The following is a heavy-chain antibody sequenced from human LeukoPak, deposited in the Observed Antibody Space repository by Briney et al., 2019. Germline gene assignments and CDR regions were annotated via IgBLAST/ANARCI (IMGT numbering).Heavy chain of an antibody. J-gene: IGHJ6*02. CDR3: ARADYDSSGSYLYYYGMDV. V-gene: IGHV4-39*07. Sequence: SETLSLTCIVSGASISNSSHYWGWIRQPPGKGLEWIGNTYYTGTTYYAPSLKSRVTISIDTSKSQFSLKLSSVTAADTAVYYCARADYDSSGSYLYYYGMDVWGQGTTVTVSS. D-gene: IGHD3-22*01. CDR1: GASISNSSHY. CDR2: TYYTGTT.